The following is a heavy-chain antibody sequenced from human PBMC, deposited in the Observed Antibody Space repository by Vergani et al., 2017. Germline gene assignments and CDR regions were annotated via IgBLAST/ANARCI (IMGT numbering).Heavy chain of an antibody. Sequence: QVQLQQWGAGLLKPSETLSLTCAVYGGSFSGYYWSWIRQPPGKGLEWIGEINHSGSTNYNPSLKSRVTISVDTSKNQFSLKLSSVTAADTAVYYCARVRRVVPAASYYYYGMDVWGQGTTVTVSS. D-gene: IGHD2-2*01. CDR2: INHSGST. CDR1: GGSFSGYY. J-gene: IGHJ6*02. V-gene: IGHV4-34*01. CDR3: ARVRRVVPAASYYYYGMDV.